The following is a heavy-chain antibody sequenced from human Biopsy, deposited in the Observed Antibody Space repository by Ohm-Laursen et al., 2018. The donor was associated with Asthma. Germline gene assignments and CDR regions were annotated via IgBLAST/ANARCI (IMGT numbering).Heavy chain of an antibody. V-gene: IGHV1-3*01. CDR2: INAGNVNT. CDR3: ARTYYDFLPGQVNDAFAM. J-gene: IGHJ3*02. CDR1: GYTFINYA. Sequence: ASVKASCKASGYTFINYAIHSVREAPGQRLGWRGWINAGNVNTKYSQKFQGRVTISRDTSASTDYMDLSSLRSEDTAVYYCARTYYDFLPGQVNDAFAMWGQGTMVTVSS. D-gene: IGHD3-9*01.